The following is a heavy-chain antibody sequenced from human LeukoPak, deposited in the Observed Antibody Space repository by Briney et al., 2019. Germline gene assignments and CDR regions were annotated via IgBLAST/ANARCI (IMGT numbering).Heavy chain of an antibody. Sequence: PSETLSLTCSVSGGAISDTNYYWGRIRQPPGRDPEWIGSIYYSGSVYYNASLRSRLSLSVDTPKNQFSLKLNAVTATDTAVYYCARYSSWKTYFDYWGQGSLVTVSS. J-gene: IGHJ4*02. CDR3: ARYSSWKTYFDY. CDR1: GGAISDTNYY. CDR2: IYYSGSV. V-gene: IGHV4-39*01. D-gene: IGHD5-12*01.